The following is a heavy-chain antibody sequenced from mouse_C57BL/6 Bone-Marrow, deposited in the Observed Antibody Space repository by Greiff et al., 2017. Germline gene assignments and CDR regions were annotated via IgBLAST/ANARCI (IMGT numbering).Heavy chain of an antibody. V-gene: IGHV1-55*01. CDR3: ASRSTVGDWDFGG. J-gene: IGHJ1*03. CDR1: GYTFTSYW. Sequence: VQLQQSGAELVKPGASVKMSCKASGYTFTSYWITWVKQRPGQGLEWIGDIYPGSGSTNYNEKFKSKATLTVDTSSSTAYMQLSSLTSEDSAVYYCASRSTVGDWDFGGSGTGTTVTVS. CDR2: IYPGSGST. D-gene: IGHD1-1*01.